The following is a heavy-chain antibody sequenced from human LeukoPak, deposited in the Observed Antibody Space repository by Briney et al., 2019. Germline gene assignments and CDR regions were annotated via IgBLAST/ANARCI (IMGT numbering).Heavy chain of an antibody. CDR1: GGSFSGYY. CDR2: INHSGGT. Sequence: SETLSLTRAVYGGSFSGYYWSWIRQPPGKGLEWIGEINHSGGTNCNPSLKSRVTISVDTSKNQFSLRLSSVTAADTAVYYCARRLCGGDCYSTFSYWGQGTLVTVSS. V-gene: IGHV4-34*01. D-gene: IGHD2-21*02. CDR3: ARRLCGGDCYSTFSY. J-gene: IGHJ4*02.